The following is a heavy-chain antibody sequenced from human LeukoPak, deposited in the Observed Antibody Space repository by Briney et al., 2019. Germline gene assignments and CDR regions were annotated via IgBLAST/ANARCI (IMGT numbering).Heavy chain of an antibody. D-gene: IGHD3-10*01. CDR2: ISYDGSNK. Sequence: GGSLRLSCAASGFTFSGYAMHWVRQSPGKGLEWEAVISYDGSNKYYADSVKGRFTISRDNSKNTLYLQMNSLRAEDTAVYYCARGAVRGLIIYTTGADIWGQGTIVTVSS. J-gene: IGHJ3*02. CDR3: ARGAVRGLIIYTTGADI. V-gene: IGHV3-30-3*01. CDR1: GFTFSGYA.